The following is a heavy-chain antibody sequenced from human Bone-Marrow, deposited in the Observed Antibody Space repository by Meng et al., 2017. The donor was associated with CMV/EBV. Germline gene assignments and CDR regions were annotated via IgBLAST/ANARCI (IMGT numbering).Heavy chain of an antibody. CDR3: AREFAESPTTVTIWAGGVYYYYGMDV. J-gene: IGHJ6*02. D-gene: IGHD4-11*01. CDR1: GFTFDDYA. Sequence: LSLTCAASGFTFDDYAMHWVRQAPGKGLEWVSGISWNSGSIGYADSVKGRFTISRDNAKNSLYLQMNSLRAEDTAVYYCAREFAESPTTVTIWAGGVYYYYGMDVWGQGTTVTVSS. V-gene: IGHV3-9*01. CDR2: ISWNSGSI.